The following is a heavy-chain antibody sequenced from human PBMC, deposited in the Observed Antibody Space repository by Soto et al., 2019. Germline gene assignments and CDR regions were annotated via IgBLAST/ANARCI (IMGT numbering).Heavy chain of an antibody. CDR2: IIPIFGTA. V-gene: IGHV1-69*06. Sequence: SVKVSCEAAGGTFSSYAICWGRQAPGQGLEWMGGIIPIFGTANYAQKFQGRVTITADKSTSTADMALSSLRSEDTAVYYCARIESSSISGATEYYHYGMDVRGKGTTVTVP. D-gene: IGHD6-6*01. CDR3: ARIESSSISGATEYYHYGMDV. J-gene: IGHJ6*04. CDR1: GGTFSSYA.